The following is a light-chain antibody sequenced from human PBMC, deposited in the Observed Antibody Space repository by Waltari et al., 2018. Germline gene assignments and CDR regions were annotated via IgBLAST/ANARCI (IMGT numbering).Light chain of an antibody. CDR1: RPNLGAGYD. J-gene: IGLJ3*02. Sequence: QSALTQPPSVPGAPGHSVTISCTGSRPNLGAGYDVHWYQQLPVAAPKLLIYAFSHRPSGVPDRFYGSKSGTSASLAINGLQAEDEAIYYCQSYDSSLSAVFGGGTKVTVL. CDR3: QSYDSSLSAV. CDR2: AFS. V-gene: IGLV1-40*01.